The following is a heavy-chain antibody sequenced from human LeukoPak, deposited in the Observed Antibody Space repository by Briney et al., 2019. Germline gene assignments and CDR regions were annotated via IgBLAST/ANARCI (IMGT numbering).Heavy chain of an antibody. D-gene: IGHD2-2*01. CDR2: IKSKTDGGTT. CDR3: TTFYCSSNSCFNYYYYMDV. J-gene: IGHJ6*03. V-gene: IGHV3-15*01. CDR1: GFTFSNAW. Sequence: PGGSLRLSCAASGFTFSNAWMSWVRQAPGKGLEWVGRIKSKTDGGTTDYAAPVKGRFTISRDDSKNTLSLQMNSLKTEDTAVYYCTTFYCSSNSCFNYYYYMDVWGKGTTVTISS.